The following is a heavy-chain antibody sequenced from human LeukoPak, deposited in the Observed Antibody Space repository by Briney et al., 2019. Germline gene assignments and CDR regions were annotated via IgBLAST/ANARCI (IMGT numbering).Heavy chain of an antibody. D-gene: IGHD4-23*01. V-gene: IGHV4-31*02. CDR3: ARYGDNSYYFDY. Sequence: IGYIYYSGSTYYNPSLKSRLTISVDTSKNQFSLKLSSVTAADTAVYYCARYGDNSYYFDYWGQGALVTVSS. J-gene: IGHJ4*02. CDR2: IYYSGST.